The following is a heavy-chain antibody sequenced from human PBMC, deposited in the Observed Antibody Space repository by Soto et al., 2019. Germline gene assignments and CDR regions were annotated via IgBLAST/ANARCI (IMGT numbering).Heavy chain of an antibody. CDR2: ISTDGSIT. V-gene: IGHV3-74*01. J-gene: IGHJ4*02. D-gene: IGHD3-16*01. Sequence: PGGSLRLSCTASGFTFSNSWMHWVRRVPGKGLLWVSRISTDGSITGYADSVKGRFTISRDNAKNTLYLQMSSLRDDDTAVYYCTKSKFVGTCQEVWGQGTPVTVSS. CDR3: TKSKFVGTCQEV. CDR1: GFTFSNSW.